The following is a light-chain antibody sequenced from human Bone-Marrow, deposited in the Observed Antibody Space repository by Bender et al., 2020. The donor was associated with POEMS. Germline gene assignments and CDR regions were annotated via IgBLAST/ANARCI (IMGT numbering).Light chain of an antibody. CDR3: SSYTGSNTLV. CDR2: EVN. V-gene: IGLV2-14*02. CDR1: SSDVGSYHL. Sequence: QSALTQPASVSGSPGQSITISCTGTSSDVGSYHLVSWYQHHPGKAPKLMIYEVNMRPSGVSNRFSGSKSGNTASLTISGLQPEDEADYYCSSYTGSNTLVFGGGTKLTVL. J-gene: IGLJ3*02.